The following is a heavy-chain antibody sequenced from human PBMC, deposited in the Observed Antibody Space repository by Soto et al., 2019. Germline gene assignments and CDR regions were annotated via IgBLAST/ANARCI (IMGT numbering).Heavy chain of an antibody. J-gene: IGHJ6*02. CDR1: GYTFTNYG. CDR2: IIPIFGTA. CDR3: AGPGDYYYYYGMDV. Sequence: SVKVSCKTSGYTFTNYGISWLRQAPGQGLEWMGGIIPIFGTANYAQKFQGRVTITADESTSTAYMELSSLRSEDTAVYYCAGPGDYYYYYGMDVGGQGTTVPVSS. V-gene: IGHV1-69*13.